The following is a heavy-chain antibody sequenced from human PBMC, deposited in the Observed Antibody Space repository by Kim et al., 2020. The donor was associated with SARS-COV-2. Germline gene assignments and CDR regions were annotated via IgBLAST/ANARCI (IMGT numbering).Heavy chain of an antibody. J-gene: IGHJ4*02. CDR3: TTVSMR. CDR2: IKSRSDGGTG. D-gene: IGHD3-16*01. V-gene: IGHV3-15*01. Sequence: GGSLRLSCAVSGIPFSNAWFNWVRQAPGKGLEWVGRIKSRSDGGTGDLAAPVKGRFAISRDDSKNMLYLVVNSLRTDDSGVYYCTTVSMRWGQGTLVSVS. CDR1: GIPFSNAW.